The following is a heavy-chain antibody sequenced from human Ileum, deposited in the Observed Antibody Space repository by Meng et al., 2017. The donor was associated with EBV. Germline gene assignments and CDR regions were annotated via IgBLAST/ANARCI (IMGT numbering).Heavy chain of an antibody. D-gene: IGHD3-22*01. V-gene: IGHV4-61*01. CDR3: ARTNYDSSGYYNWFDP. J-gene: IGHJ5*02. CDR1: GGSVSSGSYY. Sequence: HVQLQESGPGLVKPPETLPLTCTVSGGSVSSGSYYWSWIRQPPGKGLEWIGYIYYSGSTNYNPSLKSRATISVDTSKNQFSLKLSSVTAADTAVYYCARTNYDSSGYYNWFDPWGQGTLVTVSS. CDR2: IYYSGST.